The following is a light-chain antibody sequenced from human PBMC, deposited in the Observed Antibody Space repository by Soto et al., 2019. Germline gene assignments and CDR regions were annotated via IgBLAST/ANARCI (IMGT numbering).Light chain of an antibody. J-gene: IGKJ5*01. CDR1: QSVSSY. V-gene: IGKV3-11*01. CDR2: DTS. Sequence: EFVLTQSPATLSLSPGERATLSCRASQSVSSYLAWYRQTPGQAPRLLIYDTSNRATGVPPRFSGSRSGTDLTLTISSVEPEDFAVFYCHQRNTFGQGTRREIK. CDR3: HQRNT.